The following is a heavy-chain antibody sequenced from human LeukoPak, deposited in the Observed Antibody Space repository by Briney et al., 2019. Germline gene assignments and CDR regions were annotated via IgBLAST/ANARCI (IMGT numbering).Heavy chain of an antibody. J-gene: IGHJ3*02. CDR3: ARALLLGYGVSTFDI. Sequence: GRSLRLSCSASGLTFSNYEMNWVRHAPGKRLEWLSYIISSGFTVYYPDSVKSRFTITRDNAKISLYLQMISLKAEDAAVYYCARALLLGYGVSTFDIWGQGAMVSVSS. D-gene: IGHD2-15*01. CDR1: GLTFSNYE. V-gene: IGHV3-48*03. CDR2: IISSGFTV.